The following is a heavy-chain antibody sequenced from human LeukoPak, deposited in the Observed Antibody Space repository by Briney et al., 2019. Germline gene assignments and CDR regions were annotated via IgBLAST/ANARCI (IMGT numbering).Heavy chain of an antibody. D-gene: IGHD3-10*01. CDR3: ATLPLGSGYFDY. J-gene: IGHJ4*02. CDR1: GGTLSSYA. CDR2: IIPILGIA. Sequence: SVKVSCKASGGTLSSYAISWVRQAPGQGLEWMGRIIPILGIANYAQKFQGRVTITADKSTSTAYMELSSLRSEDTAVYYCATLPLGSGYFDYWGQGTLVTASS. V-gene: IGHV1-69*04.